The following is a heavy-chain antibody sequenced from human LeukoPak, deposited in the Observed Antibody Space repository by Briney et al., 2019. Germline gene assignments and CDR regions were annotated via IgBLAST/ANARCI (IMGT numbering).Heavy chain of an antibody. J-gene: IGHJ5*02. CDR3: ARVGITMVRGARGWFDP. CDR1: GYTFTGYY. Sequence: GASVKVSCKASGYTFTGYYMHWVRQAPGQGLEWMGWINPNSGGTNYAQKFQGRVTMTRDTSISTAYMELSRLRSDDTAVYYCARVGITMVRGARGWFDPWGQGTLVTVSS. CDR2: INPNSGGT. D-gene: IGHD3-10*01. V-gene: IGHV1-2*02.